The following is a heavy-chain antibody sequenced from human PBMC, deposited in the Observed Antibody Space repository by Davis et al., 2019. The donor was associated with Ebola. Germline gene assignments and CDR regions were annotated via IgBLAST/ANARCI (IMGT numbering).Heavy chain of an antibody. CDR2: INHSGST. V-gene: IGHV4-34*01. CDR3: ARDDTIFGVVITRRWFDP. D-gene: IGHD3-3*01. CDR1: GGSFSGYY. J-gene: IGHJ5*02. Sequence: SETLSLTCAVYGGSFSGYYWSWIRQPPGKGLEWIGEINHSGSTNYNPSLKSRVTISVDTSKNQFSLKLSSVTAADTAVYYCARDDTIFGVVITRRWFDPWGQGTLVTVSS.